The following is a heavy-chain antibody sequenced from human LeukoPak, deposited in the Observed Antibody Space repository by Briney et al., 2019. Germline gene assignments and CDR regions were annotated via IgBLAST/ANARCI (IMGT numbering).Heavy chain of an antibody. Sequence: GSLRLSCAASGFTFSSYGMHWVRQAPGKGLEWGAVIWYDGSNKYYADSVKGRFTISRDNSKNTLYLQMNSLRAEDTAVYYCARDGHDYGDSPYYFDYWGQGTLVTVSS. J-gene: IGHJ4*02. CDR1: GFTFSSYG. V-gene: IGHV3-33*01. D-gene: IGHD4-17*01. CDR3: ARDGHDYGDSPYYFDY. CDR2: IWYDGSNK.